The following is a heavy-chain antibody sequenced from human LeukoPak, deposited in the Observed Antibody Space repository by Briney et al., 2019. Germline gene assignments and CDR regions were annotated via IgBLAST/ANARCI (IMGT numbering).Heavy chain of an antibody. D-gene: IGHD1-1*01. J-gene: IGHJ3*02. CDR2: IYHSGST. CDR3: ASPGSGADDAFDI. CDR1: GYSISSGYY. V-gene: IGHV4-38-2*02. Sequence: SETLSLTCTVSGYSISSGYYWGWIRQPPGKGLEWIGSIYHSGSTYYNPSLKSRVTISVDTSKSQFSLKLSSVTAADTAVYYCASPGSGADDAFDIWGQGTMVTVSS.